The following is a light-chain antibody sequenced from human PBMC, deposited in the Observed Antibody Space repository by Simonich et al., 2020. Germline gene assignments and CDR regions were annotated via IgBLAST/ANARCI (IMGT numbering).Light chain of an antibody. CDR3: QQYYSTPRT. J-gene: IGKJ1*01. Sequence: DIVMTQSPDPLAVSLGERATINCKSSQRALYSSNNKNYLAWYKQKPGQPPKLLIYWASTRESGVPDRFSGSGSGTDFTLTISSLQAEDVAVYYCQQYYSTPRTFGQGTKVEIK. V-gene: IGKV4-1*01. CDR1: QRALYSSNNKNY. CDR2: WAS.